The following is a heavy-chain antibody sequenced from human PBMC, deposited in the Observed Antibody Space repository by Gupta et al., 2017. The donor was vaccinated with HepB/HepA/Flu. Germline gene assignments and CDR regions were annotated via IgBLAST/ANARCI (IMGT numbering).Heavy chain of an antibody. V-gene: IGHV3-33*01. CDR3: ARDLSLGTTFPWFDS. D-gene: IGHD1-7*01. CDR2: ISFDGSET. Sequence: QVKMVASGGGVVQPGRSLGLSCAVSGFSLGGYGMHWVRQTPGKGLEWVAVISFDGSETYYADSVKGRFTISRSNSMNTLYLQMNDLRAEDTALYYCARDLSLGTTFPWFDSWGQGTRVTVS. CDR1: GFSLGGYG. J-gene: IGHJ5*01.